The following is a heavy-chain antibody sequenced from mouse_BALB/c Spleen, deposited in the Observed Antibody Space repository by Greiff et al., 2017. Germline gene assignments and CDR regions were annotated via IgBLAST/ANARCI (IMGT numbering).Heavy chain of an antibody. CDR3: ARGTALAY. D-gene: IGHD1-2*01. CDR2: IDPANGNT. Sequence: EVKLMESGAELVKPGASVKLSCTASGFNIKDTYMHWVKQRPEQGLEWIGRIDPANGNTKYDPKFQGKATITADTSSNTAYLQLSSLTSEDTAVYYCARGTALAYWGQGTLVTVSA. CDR1: GFNIKDTY. J-gene: IGHJ3*01. V-gene: IGHV14-3*02.